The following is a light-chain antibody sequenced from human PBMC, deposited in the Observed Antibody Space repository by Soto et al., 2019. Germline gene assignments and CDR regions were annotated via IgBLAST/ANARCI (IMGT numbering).Light chain of an antibody. CDR2: AAS. Sequence: DIQMTQSPSSLSASVGDRVTITCRASQGISNYLAWYQQKPGKGPKFLIYAASTLQSGVPSRFSGSGSGPDFSLTITSLQPEDVATYYCQKYNRAPWTFGQGTKVEIK. J-gene: IGKJ1*01. CDR1: QGISNY. V-gene: IGKV1-27*01. CDR3: QKYNRAPWT.